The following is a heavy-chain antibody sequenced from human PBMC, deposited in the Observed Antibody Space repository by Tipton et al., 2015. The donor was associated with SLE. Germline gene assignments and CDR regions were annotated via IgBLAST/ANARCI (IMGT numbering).Heavy chain of an antibody. CDR3: AKDGGGGSPLNWFDP. CDR2: IDPDGSRT. CDR1: SFTFSSYW. Sequence: SLRLSCTASSFTFSSYWMHWVRQVPGKGLVWVSEIDPDGSRTNYADYVEGRFTISRDNAKKSLYLQMNSLRVEDTALYYCAKDGGGGSPLNWFDPWGQGTLVTVSS. D-gene: IGHD3-16*01. V-gene: IGHV3-74*01. J-gene: IGHJ5*02.